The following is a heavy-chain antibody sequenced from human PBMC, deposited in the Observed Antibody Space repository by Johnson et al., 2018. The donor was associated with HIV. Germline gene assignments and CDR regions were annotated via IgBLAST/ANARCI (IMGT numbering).Heavy chain of an antibody. CDR2: ISYDGSNK. V-gene: IGHV3-30*03. Sequence: QVQLVESGGGLVKPGGSLRLSCAASGFTFSDYYMSWIRQAPGKRLEWVAVISYDGSNKYYADSVKGRFTLSRDNSKNTLYLQMDSLRPEDTAVYYCAREIQYFTAFDIWGQGTMVTVSS. D-gene: IGHD3-9*01. CDR3: AREIQYFTAFDI. J-gene: IGHJ3*02. CDR1: GFTFSDYY.